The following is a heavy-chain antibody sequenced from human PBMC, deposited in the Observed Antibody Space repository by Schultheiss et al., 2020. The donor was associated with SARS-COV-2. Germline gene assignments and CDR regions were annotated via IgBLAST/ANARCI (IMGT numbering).Heavy chain of an antibody. CDR2: INHSGST. J-gene: IGHJ4*02. D-gene: IGHD6-6*01. Sequence: SQTLSLTCAVYGGSFSGYYWSWIRQPPGKGLEWIGEINHSGSTYYNPSLKSRVTISVDTSKNQFSLKLSSVTAADTAVYYCARVRIAARSNFDYWGQGTLVTVSS. CDR3: ARVRIAARSNFDY. CDR1: GGSFSGYY. V-gene: IGHV4-34*01.